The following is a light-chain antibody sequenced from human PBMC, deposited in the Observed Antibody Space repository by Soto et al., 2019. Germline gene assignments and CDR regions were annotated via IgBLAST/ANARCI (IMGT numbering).Light chain of an antibody. V-gene: IGLV2-14*01. CDR1: SSDVGGYDY. J-gene: IGLJ2*01. CDR3: SSYTSSSTVV. Sequence: QSALTQPASVSGSPGQPITISCTGTSSDVGGYDYVSWYQQHPGKAPKLMIYNVRNRPSGVSNRFSGSKAGNTASLTISGLQAEDEAAYYCSSYTSSSTVVFGGGTQLTVL. CDR2: NVR.